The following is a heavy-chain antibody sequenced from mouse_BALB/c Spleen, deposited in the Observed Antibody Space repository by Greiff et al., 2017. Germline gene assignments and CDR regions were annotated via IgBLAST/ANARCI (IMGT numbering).Heavy chain of an antibody. J-gene: IGHJ4*01. CDR1: GFTFSDYY. CDR2: ISDGGSYT. CDR3: AREYYGSSYAMDY. D-gene: IGHD1-1*01. Sequence: EVKLMESGGGLVKPGGSLKLSCAASGFTFSDYYMYWVRQTPEKRLEWVATISDGGSYTYYPDSVKGRFTISRDNAKNNLYLQMSSLKSEDTAMYYCAREYYGSSYAMDYWGQGTSVTGAS. V-gene: IGHV5-4*02.